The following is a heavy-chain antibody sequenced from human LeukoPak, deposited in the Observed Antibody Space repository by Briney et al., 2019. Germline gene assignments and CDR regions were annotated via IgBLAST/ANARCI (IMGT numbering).Heavy chain of an antibody. V-gene: IGHV3-33*01. CDR2: IWYDGSNK. Sequence: GGSLRLSCAASGFTFSSFGMHWVRQGPDKGLEWVALIWYDGSNKHYADSVKGRYNVSRDNSRNTLYLHMNSLRVEDTAVYYCARFQDGVFSGGDYYNGMDVWGQGTTVTVSS. CDR3: ARFQDGVFSGGDYYNGMDV. CDR1: GFTFSSFG. D-gene: IGHD3-16*01. J-gene: IGHJ6*02.